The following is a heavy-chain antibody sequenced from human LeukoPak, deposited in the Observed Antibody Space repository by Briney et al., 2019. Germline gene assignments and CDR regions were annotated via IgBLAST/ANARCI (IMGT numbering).Heavy chain of an antibody. CDR1: GGSINSYSYY. CDR3: ARDKSRGDDGFDP. Sequence: SETLSLTCTVSGGSINSYSYYWGWIRQPPGKGLEWIGSIYYSGTTFHNPSLKSRVTTSVDTSKNQFSLKMRSVTAADTAVYFCARDKSRGDDGFDPWGQGTLVTVSS. V-gene: IGHV4-39*07. CDR2: IYYSGTT. J-gene: IGHJ5*02. D-gene: IGHD2-21*02.